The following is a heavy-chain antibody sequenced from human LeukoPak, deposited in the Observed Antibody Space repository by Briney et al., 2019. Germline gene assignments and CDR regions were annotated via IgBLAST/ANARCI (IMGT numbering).Heavy chain of an antibody. CDR2: IYSGGST. D-gene: IGHD3-22*01. J-gene: IGHJ3*01. CDR1: GFTVSSNY. V-gene: IGHV3-66*02. CDR3: ARVDSSGYFGAFDL. Sequence: PGGSLRLSCAASGFTVSSNYMSWVRQAPGKGLEWVSVIYSGGSTYYADSVKGRFTISRDNSKNTLYLQMNSLRAEDTAVYYCARVDSSGYFGAFDLWGQGTLVTVSS.